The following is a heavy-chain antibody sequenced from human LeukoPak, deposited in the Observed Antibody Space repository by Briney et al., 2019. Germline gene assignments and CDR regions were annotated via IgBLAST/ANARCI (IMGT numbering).Heavy chain of an antibody. D-gene: IGHD2-21*01. CDR3: AKTGWXXXYSF. CDR1: GFKFDDYA. CDR2: ISGNGDRM. J-gene: IGHJ4*02. V-gene: IGHV3-9*01. Sequence: GGSLRLSCAASGFKFDDYAMHWVRQAPGKGLEWVSTISGNGDRMDYADSVKGRFTISRDNAKNSLYLQIKSLRVEDTDLYYCAKTGWXXXYSFWGPGTLVTVSS.